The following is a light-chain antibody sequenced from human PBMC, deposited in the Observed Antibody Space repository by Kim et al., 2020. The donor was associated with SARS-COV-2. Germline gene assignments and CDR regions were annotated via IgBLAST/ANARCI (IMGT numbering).Light chain of an antibody. J-gene: IGKJ1*01. CDR3: QQYSSHRA. Sequence: DVQMTQSPSTLSASVGDRVTITCRASQSISNWLAWYQQKPGKVPKLLIYQASTLERGVPSRFSGSGSGTEFTLTISSLQPDDFATYYCQQYSSHRAFGQGTKVDIK. V-gene: IGKV1-5*03. CDR1: QSISNW. CDR2: QAS.